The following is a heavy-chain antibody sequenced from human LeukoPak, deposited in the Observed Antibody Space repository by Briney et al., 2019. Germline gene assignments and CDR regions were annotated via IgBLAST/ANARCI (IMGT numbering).Heavy chain of an antibody. D-gene: IGHD3-10*01. J-gene: IGHJ4*02. CDR2: ISSNGGSR. CDR1: GFTFSSYA. Sequence: GGSLRLSCSASGFTFSSYATHWVRQAPGKGLEYVSAISSNGGSRYYADSVKGRFTISRDNSKNTLYLQMSSLRAEDTAVYYCVVQGWVFRAPTQYNFDYWGQGTLVTVSS. CDR3: VVQGWVFRAPTQYNFDY. V-gene: IGHV3-64D*06.